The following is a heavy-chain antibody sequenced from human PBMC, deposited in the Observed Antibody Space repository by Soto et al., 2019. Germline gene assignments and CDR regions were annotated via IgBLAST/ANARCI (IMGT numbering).Heavy chain of an antibody. J-gene: IGHJ3*02. Sequence: EESLKISCKGSGYIFTNYWIGWVRQMPGKGLEWMGIISPADSNTRYSPSFQGQVTISADKSITTAYLQWRSLKASETAMYYCARYFVHTGYRSFDIWGQGTMVTVSS. CDR1: GYIFTNYW. D-gene: IGHD6-13*01. CDR2: ISPADSNT. V-gene: IGHV5-51*01. CDR3: ARYFVHTGYRSFDI.